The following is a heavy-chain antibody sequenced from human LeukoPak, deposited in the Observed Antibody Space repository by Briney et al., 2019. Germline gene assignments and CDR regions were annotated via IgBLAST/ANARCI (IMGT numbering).Heavy chain of an antibody. D-gene: IGHD5-12*01. CDR1: GGTFSSYA. J-gene: IGHJ4*02. V-gene: IGHV1-69*13. CDR2: IIPIFGTA. Sequence: GASVKVSCKASGGTFSSYAISWVRQAPGQGLEWMGGIIPIFGTANYAQKFQGRVTITADESTSTAYMELSSLRSEDTAVYYCASHYSGYDFYYFDYWGQGTLVTVSS. CDR3: ASHYSGYDFYYFDY.